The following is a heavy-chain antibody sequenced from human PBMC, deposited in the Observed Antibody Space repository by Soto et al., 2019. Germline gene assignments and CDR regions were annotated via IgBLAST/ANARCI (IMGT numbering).Heavy chain of an antibody. CDR2: IFSGGST. J-gene: IGHJ4*02. CDR1: GFTFSSYG. D-gene: IGHD3-10*01. CDR3: ARDFYYYGSGTMGGYFDY. V-gene: IGHV3-NL1*01. Sequence: GGSLRRSCAASGFTFSSYGMHWVRQAPGKGREWVSGIFSGGSTFYADSVKGRVTISRDNSKNTLYLQMNSLRAEDTAVYYCARDFYYYGSGTMGGYFDYWGQGTLVTVSS.